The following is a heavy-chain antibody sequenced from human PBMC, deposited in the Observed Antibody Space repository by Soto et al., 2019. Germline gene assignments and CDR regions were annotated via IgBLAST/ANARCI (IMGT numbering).Heavy chain of an antibody. CDR2: IIPMFGTA. CDR1: GGTFSSSA. V-gene: IGHV1-69*01. D-gene: IGHD2-15*01. Sequence: QVQLVQSGAEEQKPGSSVKVSCKASGGTFSSSAISWVRQAPGQGLEWMGGIIPMFGTAQYAQRFQDRVTITADESTSTAYMELSRLSSDDTAVYYCARDFGHGHCSGGSCYTLDHWGQGTLVVVSS. CDR3: ARDFGHGHCSGGSCYTLDH. J-gene: IGHJ4*02.